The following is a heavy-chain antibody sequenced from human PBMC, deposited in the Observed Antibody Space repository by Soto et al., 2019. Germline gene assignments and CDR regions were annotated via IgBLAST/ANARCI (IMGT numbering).Heavy chain of an antibody. V-gene: IGHV4-31*03. CDR3: ARLIVGLSVVAHGMDV. CDR1: GGSISSGGYY. D-gene: IGHD1-26*01. CDR2: IYYSGST. Sequence: SETLSLTCTVSGGSISSGGYYWSWIRQHPGKGLEWIGYIYYSGSTYYNPSLKSRVTISVDTSKNQFSLKLSSVTAADTAVYYCARLIVGLSVVAHGMDVWGQGTTVTVSS. J-gene: IGHJ6*02.